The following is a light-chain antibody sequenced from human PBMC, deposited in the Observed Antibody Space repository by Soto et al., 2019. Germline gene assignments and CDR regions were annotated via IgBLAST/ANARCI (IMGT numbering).Light chain of an antibody. CDR3: QQYENSPIT. J-gene: IGKJ5*01. CDR1: QSVSIK. Sequence: EIVMTQSPATLSVSPGERATLSCRASQSVSIKLAWYQQKPGQAPRLLIYGASSRATGIPDRFSGTGSETDFTLTINRLEPEDFAVYYCQQYENSPITFGQGTRLEIK. V-gene: IGKV3-20*01. CDR2: GAS.